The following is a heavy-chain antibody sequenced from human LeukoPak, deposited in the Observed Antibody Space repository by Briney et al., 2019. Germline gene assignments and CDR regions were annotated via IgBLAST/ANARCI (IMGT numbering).Heavy chain of an antibody. J-gene: IGHJ6*02. V-gene: IGHV5-51*01. CDR2: IYPGDSDT. CDR3: ARRYYYDCSGSVLYFMDV. CDR1: GYSFTSEW. Sequence: GEALQISSQGSGYSFTSEWIGWARPMPGKGLEWMGIIYPGDSDTRYSPSFQGQVTISADKSISTAYLQWSRLKASDTAMYYCARRYYYDCSGSVLYFMDVWGQGTTVTVSS. D-gene: IGHD3-22*01.